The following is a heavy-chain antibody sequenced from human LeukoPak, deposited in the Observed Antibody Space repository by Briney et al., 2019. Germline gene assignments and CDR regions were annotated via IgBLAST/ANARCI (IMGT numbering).Heavy chain of an antibody. CDR1: GYRFINYW. D-gene: IGHD2-15*01. CDR2: TYPGDSNT. Sequence: GEPLKISCKGSGYRFINYWIGWVRQMPGKGLEWMGITYPGDSNTRYSPSFQGQVTISADKSISSAYLQWSSLKASDTAMYYCVRSPACSSGTCYPNWFDPWGQGTLVTVSS. V-gene: IGHV5-51*01. CDR3: VRSPACSSGTCYPNWFDP. J-gene: IGHJ5*02.